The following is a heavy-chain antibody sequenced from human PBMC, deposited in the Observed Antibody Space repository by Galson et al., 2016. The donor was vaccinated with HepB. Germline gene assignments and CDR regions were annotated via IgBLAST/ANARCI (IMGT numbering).Heavy chain of an antibody. Sequence: QSGAEVKQPGESLRISCKASGYSFTNYWLGWVRQMPGEGLEWMGIIYPGDSDIRYNSSFQGQVTISADKSITTAYLQWGSLKASDSAIYFCARRDRDCSGGTCFSRNFDYWGQGTLVSVSS. CDR2: IYPGDSDI. D-gene: IGHD2-15*01. V-gene: IGHV5-51*01. J-gene: IGHJ4*02. CDR3: ARRDRDCSGGTCFSRNFDY. CDR1: GYSFTNYW.